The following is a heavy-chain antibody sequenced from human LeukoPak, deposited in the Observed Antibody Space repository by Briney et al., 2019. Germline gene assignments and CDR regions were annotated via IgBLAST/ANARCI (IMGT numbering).Heavy chain of an antibody. J-gene: IGHJ4*02. CDR2: ISSSSSYI. Sequence: GGSLRLSCAASGFTFSSYSMNWVRQAPGKGLEWVSSISSSSSYIYYADSVKGRFTISRDNAKNSLYLQMNSLRAEDTAVYYCAGGWLQSSPFDYWGQGTLVTVSS. CDR1: GFTFSSYS. V-gene: IGHV3-21*01. CDR3: AGGWLQSSPFDY. D-gene: IGHD5-24*01.